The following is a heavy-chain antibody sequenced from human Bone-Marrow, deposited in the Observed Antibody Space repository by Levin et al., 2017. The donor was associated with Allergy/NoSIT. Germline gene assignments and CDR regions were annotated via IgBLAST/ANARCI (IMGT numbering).Heavy chain of an antibody. Sequence: SGPTLVKPTQTLTLTCTFSGFSLTNTGMRLSWVRQSPGKALEWLARIHWDDDKFYSKSLEPRLTISKDTSKNQVVLTMTNLDPVDRATYYCARIDFSGWYFDLWGRGILVTVSA. D-gene: IGHD3-10*01. CDR2: IHWDDDK. CDR1: GFSLTNTGMR. V-gene: IGHV2-70*04. CDR3: ARIDFSGWYFDL. J-gene: IGHJ2*01.